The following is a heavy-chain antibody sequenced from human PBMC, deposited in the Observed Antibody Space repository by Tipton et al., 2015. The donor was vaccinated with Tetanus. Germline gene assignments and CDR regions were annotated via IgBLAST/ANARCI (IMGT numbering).Heavy chain of an antibody. CDR3: ARHLYGYWFDP. CDR1: GGSISDKKYY. J-gene: IGHJ5*02. D-gene: IGHD2-8*01. V-gene: IGHV4-39*02. Sequence: TLSLTCTVSGGSISDKKYYWGWIRQAPGKGLEWIASIYFEGSTYYSPSLKSRLTIDVGTSQNFFSLRLTSVTAADTAIYYCARHLYGYWFDPWGQGALVTVSS. CDR2: IYFEGST.